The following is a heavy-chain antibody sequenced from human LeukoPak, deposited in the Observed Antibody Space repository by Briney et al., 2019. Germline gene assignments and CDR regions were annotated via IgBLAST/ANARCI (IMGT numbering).Heavy chain of an antibody. V-gene: IGHV3-23*01. CDR1: GFTFSSYG. D-gene: IGHD3-9*01. J-gene: IGHJ4*02. Sequence: GGSLRLSCAASGFTFSSYGMSWVRQAPGKGLEWVSAISGSGGSTYYADSVKGRFTISRDNTKNSLFLQMSSLRTEDTAFYYCAKGDSPTRFFDWSPIANWGQGTLVTVSS. CDR2: ISGSGGST. CDR3: AKGDSPTRFFDWSPIAN.